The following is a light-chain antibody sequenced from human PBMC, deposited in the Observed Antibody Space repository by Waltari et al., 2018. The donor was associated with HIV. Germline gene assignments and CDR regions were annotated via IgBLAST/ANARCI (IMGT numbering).Light chain of an antibody. V-gene: IGLV2-23*02. CDR3: LTYVSKTSTWQ. CDR2: DVS. CDR1: DIDIGNYNL. Sequence: QSALTQPASVSGTPGQSVTITCTGTDIDIGNYNLVSWFQQHPGKAPKLLIYDVSKRPSGVSSRFSGSKSGYFASLTISGLLTEDESSYYCLTYVSKTSTWQFGGGTYLTV. J-gene: IGLJ3*02.